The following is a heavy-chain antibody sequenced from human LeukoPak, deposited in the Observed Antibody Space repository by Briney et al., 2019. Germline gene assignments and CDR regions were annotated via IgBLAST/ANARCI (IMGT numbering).Heavy chain of an antibody. V-gene: IGHV1-69*06. Sequence: ASVKVSCKASGGTFSNYAISWVRQAPGQGLEWMGGIIPIFGTANYAQKFRGRVTITADKSTRTAYMELSSLRAEDTAVYYCACIAARRGGDYWGQGTLVTVSS. CDR2: IIPIFGTA. CDR3: ACIAARRGGDY. J-gene: IGHJ4*02. D-gene: IGHD6-6*01. CDR1: GGTFSNYA.